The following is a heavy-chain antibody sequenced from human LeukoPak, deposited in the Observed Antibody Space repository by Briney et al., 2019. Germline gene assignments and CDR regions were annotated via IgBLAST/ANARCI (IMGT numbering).Heavy chain of an antibody. V-gene: IGHV4-31*03. J-gene: IGHJ5*02. D-gene: IGHD2-2*01. Sequence: SQTLSLTCTVSGGSISSGGYYWSWIRQHPGKGLEWIGYIYYSGSTYYNPSLKSRVTISVETSKNQFSLKLSSVTAADTAVYYYAREVGYPDCSSTSCSRRDWFDPWGQGTLVTVSS. CDR2: IYYSGST. CDR3: AREVGYPDCSSTSCSRRDWFDP. CDR1: GGSISSGGYY.